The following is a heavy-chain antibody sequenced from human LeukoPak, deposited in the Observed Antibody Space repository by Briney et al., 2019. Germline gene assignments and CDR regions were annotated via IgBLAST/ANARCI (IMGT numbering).Heavy chain of an antibody. D-gene: IGHD4-17*01. V-gene: IGHV4-59*08. CDR2: IYYSGST. CDR1: GGSISSYY. CDR3: ARCGYGDDYFDY. J-gene: IGHJ4*02. Sequence: SETLSLTCTVSGGSISSYYWSWIRPPPGKGLEWIGYIYYSGSTNYNPSLKSRVTISVDTSKNQFSLKLSSVTAADTAVYYCARCGYGDDYFDYWGQGTLVTVSS.